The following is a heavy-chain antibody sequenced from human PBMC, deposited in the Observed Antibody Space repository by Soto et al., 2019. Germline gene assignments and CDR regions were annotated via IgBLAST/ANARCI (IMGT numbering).Heavy chain of an antibody. CDR3: ARDLYDFWETGGMDV. J-gene: IGHJ6*02. CDR2: IYTSGST. D-gene: IGHD3-3*01. Sequence: QVQLQESGPGLVKPSETLSLTCTVSGGSISSYYWSWIRQPAGKGLEWIGRIYTSGSTNYNPSLKSRVTMSVDTSKNQFALKLRSVTAADTAVYYCARDLYDFWETGGMDVWGQGTTVTVSS. CDR1: GGSISSYY. V-gene: IGHV4-4*07.